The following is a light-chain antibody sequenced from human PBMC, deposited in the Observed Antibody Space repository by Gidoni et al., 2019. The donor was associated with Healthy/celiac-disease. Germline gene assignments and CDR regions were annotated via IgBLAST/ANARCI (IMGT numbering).Light chain of an antibody. Sequence: QSALTPPASVSGSPGQPITISCTGTSSDVGGYNYVSWYQQHPGKAPKLMIYDGSNRPSGVSNRFSGSKSGNTASLTISGLQAEDEADYYCSSYTSSSTPLFGGGTKLTVL. V-gene: IGLV2-14*01. J-gene: IGLJ2*01. CDR3: SSYTSSSTPL. CDR2: DGS. CDR1: SSDVGGYNY.